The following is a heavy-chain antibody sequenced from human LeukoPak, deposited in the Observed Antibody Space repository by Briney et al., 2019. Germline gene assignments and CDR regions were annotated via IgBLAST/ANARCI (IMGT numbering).Heavy chain of an antibody. Sequence: PSETLSLTCTVSGGSISSYYWSWIRQPAGKGLEWIGLIYTGGSTNYNPSLKSRVTISVDTSKNQFSLKLSSVTAADTAVYYCARGWGSSDAFDIWGQGTMVTVSS. J-gene: IGHJ3*02. V-gene: IGHV4-4*07. CDR1: GGSISSYY. D-gene: IGHD3-16*01. CDR2: IYTGGST. CDR3: ARGWGSSDAFDI.